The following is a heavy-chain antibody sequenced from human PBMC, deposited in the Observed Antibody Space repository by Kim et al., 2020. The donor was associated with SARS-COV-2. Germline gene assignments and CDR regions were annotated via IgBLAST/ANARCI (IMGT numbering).Heavy chain of an antibody. CDR2: IYPGDSDT. CDR3: ARHFSGYDSSGYYPW. D-gene: IGHD3-22*01. Sequence: GESLKISCKGSGYSFTSYWIGWVRQMPGKGLEWMGIIYPGDSDTRYSPSFQGQVTISADKSISTAYLQWSSLKASDTAMYYCARHFSGYDSSGYYPWWGQGTLVTVSS. V-gene: IGHV5-51*01. J-gene: IGHJ4*02. CDR1: GYSFTSYW.